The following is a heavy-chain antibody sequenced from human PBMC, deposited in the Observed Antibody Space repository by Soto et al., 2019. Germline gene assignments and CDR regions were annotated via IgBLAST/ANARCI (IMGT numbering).Heavy chain of an antibody. CDR1: GYTFTSYT. J-gene: IGHJ4*02. CDR2: INGGNGNT. CDR3: TRLETDY. V-gene: IGHV1-3*01. Sequence: QVQLVQSGAEVKKPGASVKVSCKASGYTFTSYTMHWVRQAPGQRLEWRGWINGGNGNTKYSQKFQGRVTFTRDTSATTAYMELSSLRSEDTAVYYCTRLETDYWGQGTLVTVSS.